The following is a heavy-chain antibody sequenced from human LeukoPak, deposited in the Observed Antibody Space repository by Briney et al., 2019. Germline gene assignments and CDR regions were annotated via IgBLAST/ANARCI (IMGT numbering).Heavy chain of an antibody. CDR2: FDPEDGET. J-gene: IGHJ4*02. CDR3: ATALGVVVAATPFDY. D-gene: IGHD2-15*01. V-gene: IGHV1-24*01. Sequence: ASVKVSCKVSGYTLTELSMHWVRQAPGKGLEWMGGFDPEDGETIYAQKFQGRVTMTEDTSTDTAYMELSSLRSEDTAVYYCATALGVVVAATPFDYWGQGTLVTVSS. CDR1: GYTLTELS.